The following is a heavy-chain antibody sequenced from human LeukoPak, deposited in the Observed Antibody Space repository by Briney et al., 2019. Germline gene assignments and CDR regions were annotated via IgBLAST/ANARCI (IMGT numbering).Heavy chain of an antibody. D-gene: IGHD3-22*01. CDR2: IIPIFGTA. J-gene: IGHJ4*02. CDR3: ASQETYYYDSSGYWISDY. Sequence: SVKVSCKASGGTFSSYAISWVRQAPGQGLEWMGRIIPIFGTANYAQKFQGRVTITTDESTSTAYMELSRLRSDDTAVYYCASQETYYYDSSGYWISDYWGQGTLVTVSS. V-gene: IGHV1-69*05. CDR1: GGTFSSYA.